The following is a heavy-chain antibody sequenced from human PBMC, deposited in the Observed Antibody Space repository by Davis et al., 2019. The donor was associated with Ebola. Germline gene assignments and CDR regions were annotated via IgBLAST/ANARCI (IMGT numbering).Heavy chain of an antibody. Sequence: SLNIPCAASGFTFSSYGMHWVRQAPGKGLEWVAVISYDGSNKYYADSVKGRFTISRDNSKNTLYLQMNSLRAEDTAVYYCAKDSGSSDWGQGTLVTVSS. V-gene: IGHV3-30*18. D-gene: IGHD1-26*01. J-gene: IGHJ4*02. CDR1: GFTFSSYG. CDR2: ISYDGSNK. CDR3: AKDSGSSD.